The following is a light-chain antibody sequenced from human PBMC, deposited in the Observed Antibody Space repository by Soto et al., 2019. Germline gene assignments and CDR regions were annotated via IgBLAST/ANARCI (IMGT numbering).Light chain of an antibody. V-gene: IGKV1-5*01. Sequence: IPMTQSPSTLSRSVGDTGTVTCRASQSVSGWLAWYQQKPGEAPKLLIYDASALPRGVPSRFSGSGSGTKFTLTIASLQPDDFATYYCQQYETFSGTFGPGTKVDIK. CDR3: QQYETFSGT. CDR2: DAS. J-gene: IGKJ1*01. CDR1: QSVSGW.